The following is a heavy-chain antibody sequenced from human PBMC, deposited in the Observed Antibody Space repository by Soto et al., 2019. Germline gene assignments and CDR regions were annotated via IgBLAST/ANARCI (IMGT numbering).Heavy chain of an antibody. CDR3: VTGWSEY. D-gene: IGHD2-15*01. V-gene: IGHV3-9*01. Sequence: EVQLVESGGGLVQPGRSLRLSCAASGFTFDDYAMHWVRQAPGKGLEWVSGISWNSGSIGYADSVKGRFTISRDNAKNSLYLQMNSLRDEDTALYYCVTGWSEYWGQGTLVTVSS. J-gene: IGHJ4*02. CDR2: ISWNSGSI. CDR1: GFTFDDYA.